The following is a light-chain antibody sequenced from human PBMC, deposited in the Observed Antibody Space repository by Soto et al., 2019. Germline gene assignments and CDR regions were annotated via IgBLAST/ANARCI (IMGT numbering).Light chain of an antibody. CDR3: QQYGSSPRLS. Sequence: RVMTQSPATLSLSPGERATLSCRASQSVSRTYLAWYQKRPGQAPRLLIYGASNRATGIPDRFIGRGSGTDFTLTISRLEPEDFAVYFCQQYGSSPRLSFGGGTKVDIK. CDR2: GAS. V-gene: IGKV3-20*01. J-gene: IGKJ4*01. CDR1: QSVSRTY.